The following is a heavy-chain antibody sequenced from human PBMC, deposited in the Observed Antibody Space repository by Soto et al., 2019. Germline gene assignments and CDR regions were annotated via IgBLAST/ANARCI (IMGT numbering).Heavy chain of an antibody. CDR3: ARDMHAGFTHYFDP. V-gene: IGHV4-59*02. J-gene: IGHJ5*02. CDR2: ISNSGST. Sequence: XATLELTCTVCGASVSSLHGSGIRQPPGKGLEWIGFISNSGSTNYNPSLKSRVTISLDTSKNQFSLKLSSVTAADTAVYYCARDMHAGFTHYFDPWGQGTLVTVSS. D-gene: IGHD1-26*01. CDR1: GASVSSLH.